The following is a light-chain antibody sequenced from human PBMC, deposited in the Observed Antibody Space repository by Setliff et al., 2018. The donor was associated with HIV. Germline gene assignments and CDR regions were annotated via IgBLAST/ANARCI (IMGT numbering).Light chain of an antibody. CDR1: SSDIGSYDL. J-gene: IGLJ3*02. Sequence: QSALAQPASVSGSPGQSITISCTGTSSDIGSYDLVSWFQQHPGKAPKLMIYEVSKRPSGVSIRFSGSKSGNTASLTISVLQAEDEANYYCCSFARSRTWVFGGGTKVTVL. CDR2: EVS. V-gene: IGLV2-23*02. CDR3: CSFARSRTWV.